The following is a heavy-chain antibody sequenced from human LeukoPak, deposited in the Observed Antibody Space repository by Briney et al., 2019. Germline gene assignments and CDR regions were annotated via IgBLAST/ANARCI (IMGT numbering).Heavy chain of an antibody. CDR1: GGTFSSYA. J-gene: IGHJ4*02. Sequence: GSSVNVSCKASGGTFSSYAISWVRQAPGQGLEWMGGIIPIFGTANYAQKFQGRVTITADESTSTAYMELSSLRSEDTAVYYCARERLPYHGSSGYHYLDYWGQGTLVTVSS. V-gene: IGHV1-69*01. D-gene: IGHD3-22*01. CDR3: ARERLPYHGSSGYHYLDY. CDR2: IIPIFGTA.